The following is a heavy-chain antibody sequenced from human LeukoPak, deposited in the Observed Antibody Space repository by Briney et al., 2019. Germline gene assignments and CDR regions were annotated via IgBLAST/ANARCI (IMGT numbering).Heavy chain of an antibody. CDR2: IYSGGST. V-gene: IGHV3-53*01. CDR3: ASNLEMATTPPDY. J-gene: IGHJ4*02. CDR1: GFTVSSNY. Sequence: GGSLRLSCAASGFTVSSNYMSWFRQAPGKGLEWVSVIYSGGSTYYADSVKGRFTISRDNSKNTLYLQMNSLRAEDTAVYYCASNLEMATTPPDYWGQGTLVTVSS. D-gene: IGHD5-24*01.